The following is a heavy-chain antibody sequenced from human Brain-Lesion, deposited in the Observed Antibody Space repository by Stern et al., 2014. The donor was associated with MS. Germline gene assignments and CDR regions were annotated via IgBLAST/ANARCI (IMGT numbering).Heavy chain of an antibody. CDR1: GYTLTELS. CDR2: FDPEDGET. Sequence: QVQLVESEAEVKKPGASVKVSCKVSGYTLTELSMHWVRQAPRKGLEWMGGFDPEDGETIYEQKFQGRVTMTEDTSTDTAYMELSSLRSEDTAVYYCATLSPGAGGNYYRHFDYWGQGTLVTVSS. V-gene: IGHV1-24*01. CDR3: ATLSPGAGGNYYRHFDY. J-gene: IGHJ4*02. D-gene: IGHD1-26*01.